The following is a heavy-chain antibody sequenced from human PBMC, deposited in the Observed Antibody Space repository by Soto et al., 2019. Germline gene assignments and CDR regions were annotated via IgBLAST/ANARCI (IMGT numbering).Heavy chain of an antibody. CDR2: ISGSGGST. CDR3: ASHYGDDEDDDY. D-gene: IGHD4-17*01. V-gene: IGHV3-23*01. CDR1: GFTFSSYA. J-gene: IGHJ4*02. Sequence: LRLSCAASGFTFSSYAMSWVRRAPGKGLEWVSAISGSGGSTYYADSVKGRFTISRDNSKNTLYLQMNSLRAEDTAVYYCASHYGDDEDDDYWGQGTLVTVSS.